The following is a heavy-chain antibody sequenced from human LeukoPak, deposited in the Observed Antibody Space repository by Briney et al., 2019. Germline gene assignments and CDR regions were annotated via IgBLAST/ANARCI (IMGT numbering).Heavy chain of an antibody. CDR2: IIPIFGTA. CDR3: ARGDSSAYYYYGMDV. CDR1: GGTFSSYA. Sequence: ASVKVSCTASGGTFSSYAISWVRQAPGQGLEWMGGIIPIFGTANYAQKFQGRVTITADESTSTAYMELSSLRSEDTAVYYCARGDSSAYYYYGMDVWGQGTTVTVSS. J-gene: IGHJ6*02. V-gene: IGHV1-69*13. D-gene: IGHD2-21*02.